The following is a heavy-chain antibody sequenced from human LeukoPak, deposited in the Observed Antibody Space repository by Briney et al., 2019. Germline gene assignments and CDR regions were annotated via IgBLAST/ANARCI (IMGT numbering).Heavy chain of an antibody. J-gene: IGHJ2*01. D-gene: IGHD4-17*01. Sequence: WGTLSLTCGVSGGSISSYYWSWIRQPAGKGLEWVGRTYARGSPTFNPSLRSRVTMSVDTSKNQFSLTLSSVSAADTAVYYCAAYSDHWYFDLWGRGTLVTVSS. V-gene: IGHV4-4*07. CDR2: TYARGSP. CDR1: GGSISSYY. CDR3: AAYSDHWYFDL.